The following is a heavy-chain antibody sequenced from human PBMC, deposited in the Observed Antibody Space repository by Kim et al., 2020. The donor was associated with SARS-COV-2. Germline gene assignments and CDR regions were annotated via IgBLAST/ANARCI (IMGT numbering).Heavy chain of an antibody. CDR1: GFTVSTNY. CDR3: AREIWSGYYVDY. Sequence: GGSLRLSCAASGFTVSTNYMSWVRQAPGKGLESVSVIYSGGTTYYADSVKGRSTISRDNSKNTLYLQMNSLRAEDTAVYYCAREIWSGYYVDYWGQGTLVTVSS. V-gene: IGHV3-66*01. J-gene: IGHJ4*02. CDR2: IYSGGTT. D-gene: IGHD3-3*01.